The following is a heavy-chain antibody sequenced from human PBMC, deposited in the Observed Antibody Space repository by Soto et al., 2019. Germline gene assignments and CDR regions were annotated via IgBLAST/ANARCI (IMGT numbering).Heavy chain of an antibody. V-gene: IGHV1-46*01. Sequence: ASVKVSCKASGYTFTSYYMHWVRQAPGQGLEWMGIINPSGGSTSYAQKFQGRVTMTRDTSTSTVYMELSSLRSEDTAVYYCARGLPPYDFWSGYLPTSDYYYGMDVWGQGTTVTVSS. D-gene: IGHD3-3*01. CDR2: INPSGGST. CDR1: GYTFTSYY. J-gene: IGHJ6*02. CDR3: ARGLPPYDFWSGYLPTSDYYYGMDV.